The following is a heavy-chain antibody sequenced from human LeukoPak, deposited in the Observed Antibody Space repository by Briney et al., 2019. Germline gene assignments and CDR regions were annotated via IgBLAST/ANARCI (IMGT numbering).Heavy chain of an antibody. CDR2: INHSGST. J-gene: IGHJ4*02. D-gene: IGHD1-26*01. Sequence: SETLSLTCAVYGGSFSGYYWSWIRQPPGKGLEWIGEINHSGSTNYNPSLKRRVTISVDTSKNQFSLKLSSVTAADTAVYYCARTLGARGVWGQGTLVTVSS. CDR3: ARTLGARGV. V-gene: IGHV4-34*01. CDR1: GGSFSGYY.